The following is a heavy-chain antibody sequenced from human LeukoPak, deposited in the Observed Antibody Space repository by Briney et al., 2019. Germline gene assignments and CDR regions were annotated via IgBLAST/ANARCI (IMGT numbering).Heavy chain of an antibody. V-gene: IGHV3-20*04. D-gene: IGHD3-22*01. J-gene: IGHJ5*02. CDR1: GFTFDDYG. CDR3: ARGGRYYDSSGTGWFDP. CDR2: INWNGGST. Sequence: PGGSLRLSCAASGFTFDDYGMSWVRQAPVKGLEWVSGINWNGGSTGYADSVKGRFTISRDNAKNSLYLQMNSLRAEDTALYYCARGGRYYDSSGTGWFDPWGQGTLVTVSS.